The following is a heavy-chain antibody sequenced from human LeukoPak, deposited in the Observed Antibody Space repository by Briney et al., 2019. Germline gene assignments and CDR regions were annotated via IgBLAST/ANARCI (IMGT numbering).Heavy chain of an antibody. V-gene: IGHV3-23*01. D-gene: IGHD4-17*01. CDR2: ISGSGGST. CDR1: GFTFSSYA. CDR3: AKDFYDYGDSVNWFDP. J-gene: IGHJ5*02. Sequence: PGGSLRLSCAASGFTFSSYAMSWVRQAPGKGLEWVSAISGSGGSTYYADSVKGRFTISRDNSKNTLYLQMNSLRAEDTAVYYCAKDFYDYGDSVNWFDPWGQGTLVTASS.